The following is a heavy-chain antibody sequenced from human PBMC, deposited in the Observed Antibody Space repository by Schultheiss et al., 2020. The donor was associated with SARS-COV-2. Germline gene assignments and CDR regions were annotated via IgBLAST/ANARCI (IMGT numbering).Heavy chain of an antibody. D-gene: IGHD3-10*02. CDR1: GFTFSSYS. CDR2: ISSSSSYI. CDR3: ARGHSITMSN. J-gene: IGHJ4*02. V-gene: IGHV3-21*01. Sequence: GESLKISCAASGFTFSSYSMNWVRQAPGKGLEWVSSISSSSSYIYYADSVKGRFTISRDNAKNSLYLQMNSLRAEDTAVYYCARGHSITMSNWGQGTLVTVSS.